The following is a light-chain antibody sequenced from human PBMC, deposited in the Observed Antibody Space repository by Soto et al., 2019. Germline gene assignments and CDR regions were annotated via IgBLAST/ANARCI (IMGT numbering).Light chain of an antibody. V-gene: IGLV2-8*01. CDR3: SSYAGSNNLV. CDR1: SSDVGGYNL. J-gene: IGLJ2*01. CDR2: EVS. Sequence: QSALTQPHSASGSPGQSVTISCTGTSSDVGGYNLVSWYQQHPGKVPKLIIYEVSHRPSGVPDRFSGSKSGNTASLTVSGLQAEDEADYYCSSYAGSNNLVFGGGTKLTVL.